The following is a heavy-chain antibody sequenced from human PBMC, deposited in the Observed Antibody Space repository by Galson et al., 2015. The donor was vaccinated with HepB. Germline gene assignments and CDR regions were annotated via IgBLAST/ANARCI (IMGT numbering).Heavy chain of an antibody. D-gene: IGHD4-23*01. CDR1: GFTFSSYG. CDR3: ARANGLRGSYYYYYMDV. CDR2: IWYDGSNK. V-gene: IGHV3-33*01. Sequence: SLRLSCAASGFTFSSYGMHWVRQAPGKGLEWVAVIWYDGSNKYYADSVKGRFTISRDNSKNTLYLQMNSLRAEDTAVYYCARANGLRGSYYYYYMDVWGKGTTVTVSS. J-gene: IGHJ6*03.